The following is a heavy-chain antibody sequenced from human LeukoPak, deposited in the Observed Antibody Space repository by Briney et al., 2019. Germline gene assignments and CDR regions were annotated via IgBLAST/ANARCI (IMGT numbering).Heavy chain of an antibody. CDR1: GFTFSSYW. Sequence: GGSLRLSCAASGFTFSSYWMSWVRQAPGKWLEWVANIKQDGSEKYYVDSVKGRFTISRDNAKNSLYLQMNSLRAEDTAVYYCARRGYYDGTGYSDYWGQGTLVTVSS. CDR3: ARRGYYDGTGYSDY. J-gene: IGHJ4*02. V-gene: IGHV3-7*01. CDR2: IKQDGSEK. D-gene: IGHD3-22*01.